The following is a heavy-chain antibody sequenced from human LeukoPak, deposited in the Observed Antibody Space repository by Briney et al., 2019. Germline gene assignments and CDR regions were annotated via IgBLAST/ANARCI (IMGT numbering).Heavy chain of an antibody. J-gene: IGHJ4*02. CDR3: ARDGAARPFDY. V-gene: IGHV4-59*01. CDR1: GGSISTYY. CDR2: IYYSGST. Sequence: PSETLSLTCTVSGGSISTYYWNWIRQPPGKGLEWIGYIYYSGSTNHNPSLKSRVTISVDTSKNQFSLKLSSVTAADTAVYYCARDGAARPFDYWGQGTLVTVSS. D-gene: IGHD6-6*01.